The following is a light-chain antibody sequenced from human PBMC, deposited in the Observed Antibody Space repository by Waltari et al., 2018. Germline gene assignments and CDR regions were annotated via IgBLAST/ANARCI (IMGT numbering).Light chain of an antibody. CDR1: SSAVGFYNL. Sequence: QSALTQPASVSGSPGQPTTFPCTGTSSAVGFYNLVSWYQQHPGKAPELVVYEVISRPSGVSNRFSGSKSGNTASLTISGLQAEDEADYYCCSYAGRNIWVLGGGTKLTVL. V-gene: IGLV2-23*02. J-gene: IGLJ3*02. CDR2: EVI. CDR3: CSYAGRNIWV.